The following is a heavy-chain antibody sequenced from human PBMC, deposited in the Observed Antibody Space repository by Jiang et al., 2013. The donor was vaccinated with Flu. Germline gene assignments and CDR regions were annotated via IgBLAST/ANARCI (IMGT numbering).Heavy chain of an antibody. CDR3: ARASNWGSLGSWYFDL. D-gene: IGHD7-27*01. V-gene: IGHV4-30-2*05. Sequence: SRVTISVDTSKNQFFLKLSSVTAADTAVYYCARASNWGSLGSWYFDLWGRGTLVTVSS. J-gene: IGHJ2*01.